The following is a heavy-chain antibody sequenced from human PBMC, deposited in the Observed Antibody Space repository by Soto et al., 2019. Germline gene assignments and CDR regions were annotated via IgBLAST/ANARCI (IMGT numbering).Heavy chain of an antibody. V-gene: IGHV3-21*01. J-gene: IGHJ3*02. CDR1: GFTFSSYS. Sequence: GGSLRLSCAASGFTFSSYSMNWVRQAPGKGLEWVSSISSSSSYIYYADSVKGRFTISRDNAKNSLYLQMNSLRAEDTAVYYCARGAAADAFDIWGQGTMVTVSS. D-gene: IGHD6-13*01. CDR2: ISSSSSYI. CDR3: ARGAAADAFDI.